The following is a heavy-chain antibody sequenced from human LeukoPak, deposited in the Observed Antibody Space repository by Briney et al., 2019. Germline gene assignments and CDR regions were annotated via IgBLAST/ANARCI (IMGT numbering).Heavy chain of an antibody. V-gene: IGHV4-31*03. Sequence: SQTLSLTCTVSGGSISRGGYYWSWIRQHPGKCLEWIGYIYYSGSTYYNPSLKSRATISVDTSKNQFSLKLSSVTAADTAVYYCATAIFLTDLDFDYWGQGTLVTVSS. J-gene: IGHJ4*02. CDR3: ATAIFLTDLDFDY. CDR1: GGSISRGGYY. CDR2: IYYSGST. D-gene: IGHD2-21*01.